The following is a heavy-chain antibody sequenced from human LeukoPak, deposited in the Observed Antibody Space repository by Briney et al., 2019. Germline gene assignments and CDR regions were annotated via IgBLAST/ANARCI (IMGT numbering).Heavy chain of an antibody. Sequence: GGSLRLSCAASGFTFSSYEMNWVRQAPGKGLEWLSYIRSSGSPIYYADPVKGRFTISRDNGKNSLYLQMDDLRAEDTAVYYCASLYGGNLYSGLDVWGQGTTVTVSS. CDR1: GFTFSSYE. D-gene: IGHD4-23*01. J-gene: IGHJ6*02. CDR2: IRSSGSPI. CDR3: ASLYGGNLYSGLDV. V-gene: IGHV3-48*03.